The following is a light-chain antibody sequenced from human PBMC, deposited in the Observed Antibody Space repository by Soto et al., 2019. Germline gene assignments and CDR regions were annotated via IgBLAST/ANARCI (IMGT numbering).Light chain of an antibody. CDR3: QQYNNSPIT. J-gene: IGKJ4*01. CDR2: GAS. CDR1: QSVSSN. Sequence: EIVMTQSPATLSVSPGERATLSCRASQSVSSNLAWYQQKPGQAPRLLIYGASTRATGIPARFSGSGSGTEFTLTISSLQSEDFAVYYCQQYNNSPITFSGGTKVEIK. V-gene: IGKV3-15*01.